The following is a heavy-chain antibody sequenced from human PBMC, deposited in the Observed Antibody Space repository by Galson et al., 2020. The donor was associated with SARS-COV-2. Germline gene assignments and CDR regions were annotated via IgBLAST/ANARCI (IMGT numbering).Heavy chain of an antibody. D-gene: IGHD3-10*01. CDR1: GFTFSSYA. V-gene: IGHV3-30*04. J-gene: IGHJ6*02. CDR3: ARGSSSSLLWFGELLTAGGMDV. CDR2: ISYDGSNK. Sequence: GESLKISCAASGFTFSSYAMHWVRQAPGKGLEWVAVISYDGSNKYYADSVKGRFTISRDNSKNTLYLQMNSLRAEDTAVYYCARGSSSSLLWFGELLTAGGMDVWGQGTTVTVSS.